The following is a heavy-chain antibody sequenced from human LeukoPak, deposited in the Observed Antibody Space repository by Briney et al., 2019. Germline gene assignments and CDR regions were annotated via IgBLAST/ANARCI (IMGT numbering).Heavy chain of an antibody. Sequence: GGSLRLSCAASGFTFDDYAMHWVRQAPGKGLEWVSGISWNSGSIGYADSVKGRFTISRDNAKNSLYLQMNSLRAEDTAVYYCARGWQLEDWGQGTLVTVSS. D-gene: IGHD6-6*01. CDR3: ARGWQLED. V-gene: IGHV3-9*01. CDR1: GFTFDDYA. J-gene: IGHJ4*02. CDR2: ISWNSGSI.